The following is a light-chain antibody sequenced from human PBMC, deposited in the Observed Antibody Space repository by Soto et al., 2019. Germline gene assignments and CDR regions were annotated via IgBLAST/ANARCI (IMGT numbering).Light chain of an antibody. V-gene: IGKV3-20*01. Sequence: EIVLKHSPGTLALSPCERATLSPRASQSVSSSYLAWYQQKPGQAPRLLIYLASSRATGIPDRFSGSGSGTDFTLTISRLEPEDFAVYYCQQYGSSPPITFGQGTRLEIK. J-gene: IGKJ5*01. CDR2: LAS. CDR1: QSVSSSY. CDR3: QQYGSSPPIT.